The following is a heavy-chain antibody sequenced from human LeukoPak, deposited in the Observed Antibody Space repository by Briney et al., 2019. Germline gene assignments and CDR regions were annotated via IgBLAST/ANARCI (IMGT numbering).Heavy chain of an antibody. D-gene: IGHD3-22*01. CDR3: ARDYYDSSGYHDY. J-gene: IGHJ4*02. Sequence: RGSLRLSCAASGFTFSSYSMNWVRQAPGKGLEWVSSISSSSSYIYYADSVKGRSTISRDNAKNSLYPQMNSLRAEDTAVYYCARDYYDSSGYHDYWGQGTLVTVSS. CDR1: GFTFSSYS. V-gene: IGHV3-21*01. CDR2: ISSSSSYI.